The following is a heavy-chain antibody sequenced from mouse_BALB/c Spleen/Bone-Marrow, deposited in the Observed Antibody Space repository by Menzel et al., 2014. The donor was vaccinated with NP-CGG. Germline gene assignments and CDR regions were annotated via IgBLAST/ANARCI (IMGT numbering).Heavy chain of an antibody. CDR3: ARGERRGISTASSYFDV. V-gene: IGHV5-6-5*01. Sequence: EVHLEESGGGLVKPGGSLKLYCAASGFTFSSYAMSWVRQTPEKRLEWVASISSGGSTYYPDSVKGRFTISRDNARNILLVKMSSLRSEDTSFYYSARGERRGISTASSYFDVWGAETTIKVSS. D-gene: IGHD1-2*01. J-gene: IGHJ1*01. CDR1: GFTFSSYA. CDR2: ISSGGST.